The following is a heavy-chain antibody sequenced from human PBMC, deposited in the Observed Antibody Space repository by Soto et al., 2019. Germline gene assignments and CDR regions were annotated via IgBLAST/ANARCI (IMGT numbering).Heavy chain of an antibody. Sequence: EVQLVESGGHLVQPGESLRVSCAASRFTINTYWTNWVRQTPGKGLEWVASVKPDGSKTYYGYSVRGRFTISRDNAGNSLFLQMNGLRAEDTAVYYCLTAASDSWGHGTLVTVSS. D-gene: IGHD1-20*01. CDR1: RFTINTYW. CDR2: VKPDGSKT. V-gene: IGHV3-7*05. CDR3: LTAASDS. J-gene: IGHJ5*01.